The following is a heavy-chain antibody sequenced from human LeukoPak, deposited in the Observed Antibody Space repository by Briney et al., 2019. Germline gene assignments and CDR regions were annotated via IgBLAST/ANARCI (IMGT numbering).Heavy chain of an antibody. CDR1: GDSVSSNSAA. J-gene: IGHJ6*04. Sequence: SQTLSLTCALSGDSVSSNSAAWNWIRQSPSRGLEWLGRTYYRSKLYNDYAVSVKSRITINPDTSKNQFSLQLNSVTPEDTAVYYCARDRARGYSGYVSFYYYGMDVWGKGTTVTVSS. CDR2: TYYRSKLYN. CDR3: ARDRARGYSGYVSFYYYGMDV. D-gene: IGHD5-12*01. V-gene: IGHV6-1*01.